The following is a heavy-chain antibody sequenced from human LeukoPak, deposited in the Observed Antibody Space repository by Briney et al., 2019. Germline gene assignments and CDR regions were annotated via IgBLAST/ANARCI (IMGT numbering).Heavy chain of an antibody. CDR2: IDPSGGST. CDR3: ARVARVVAVIGRGYFDY. Sequence: ASVKVSCKASGYTFTSYYMHWVRQAPGQGLEWMGIIDPSGGSTTYAQKFQGRVTMTRDTSTSTIYMELSSLGSEDTAVYYCARVARVVAVIGRGYFDYWGQGTLVTVSS. D-gene: IGHD3-22*01. CDR1: GYTFTSYY. J-gene: IGHJ4*02. V-gene: IGHV1-46*01.